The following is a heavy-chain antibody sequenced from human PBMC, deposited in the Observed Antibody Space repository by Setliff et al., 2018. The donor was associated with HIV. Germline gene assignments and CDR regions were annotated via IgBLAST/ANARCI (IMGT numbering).Heavy chain of an antibody. Sequence: PGGSLRLSCAASGFTFSTYTMNWVRQAPGRGLEWVSYINTGSSSINYADSVKGRFTISRDNSKNTLSLQMSSLRAEDTAVYYCARDVAVASFFNYWGQGTLVIVSS. CDR3: ARDVAVASFFNY. D-gene: IGHD6-19*01. CDR1: GFTFSTYT. CDR2: INTGSSSI. V-gene: IGHV3-48*01. J-gene: IGHJ4*02.